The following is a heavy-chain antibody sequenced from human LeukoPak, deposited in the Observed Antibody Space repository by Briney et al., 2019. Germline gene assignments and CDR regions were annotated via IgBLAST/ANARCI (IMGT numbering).Heavy chain of an antibody. D-gene: IGHD3-9*01. CDR3: ASSSQEYYDILTGFHD. Sequence: SETLSLTCSVSGGSISDTDHHWGWIRQPPGKGLEWIASIDYRGNTYQKPSLKSRVTISMDTSKSHFSLQLSSVTAADTAVYYCASSSQEYYDILTGFHDWGQGTLVVVSS. V-gene: IGHV4-39*07. J-gene: IGHJ1*01. CDR1: GGSISDTDHH. CDR2: IDYRGNT.